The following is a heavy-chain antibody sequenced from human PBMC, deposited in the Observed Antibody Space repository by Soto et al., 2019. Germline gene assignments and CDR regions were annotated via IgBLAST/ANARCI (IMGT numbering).Heavy chain of an antibody. J-gene: IGHJ5*02. CDR2: IYHSWST. D-gene: IGHD6-13*01. CDR3: ARAGYSSSWYWFDP. CDR1: GGSISSGGYS. V-gene: IGHV4-30-2*01. Sequence: PSETLSLTCAVSGGSISSGGYSWSWIRQPPGKGLEWIGHIYHSWSTYYNPSLKSRVTISVDRSKNQFSLKLSSVTAADTAVYYCARAGYSSSWYWFDPWGQGTLVTVSS.